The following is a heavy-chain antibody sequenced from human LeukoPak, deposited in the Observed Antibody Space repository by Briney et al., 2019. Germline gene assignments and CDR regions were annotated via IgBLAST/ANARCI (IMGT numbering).Heavy chain of an antibody. CDR2: INPNSGGT. CDR3: AGGIKVYDSSGYGD. J-gene: IGHJ4*02. D-gene: IGHD3-22*01. V-gene: IGHV1-2*02. Sequence: ASVKVSCKASGYIFTGYYMHWVRQAPGQGLEWMGWINPNSGGTNYAQKFQGRVTMTRDTSISTAYMELSRLRSDDTAVYYCAGGIKVYDSSGYGDWGQGTLVTVSS. CDR1: GYIFTGYY.